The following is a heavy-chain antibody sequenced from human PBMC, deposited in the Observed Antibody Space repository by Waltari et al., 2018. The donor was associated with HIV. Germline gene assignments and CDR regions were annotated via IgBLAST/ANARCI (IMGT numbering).Heavy chain of an antibody. CDR2: MYNSGTT. CDR1: GGSTTRKDVY. V-gene: IGHV4-39*01. CDR3: ARRGDGFNQHARLDH. Sequence: QLHLQESGPGLVKPSETLALTGTVSGGSTTRKDVYWAWIRQPPGKGLEWIGLMYNSGTTDYNPSLKSRVSMSRDTSKNRFSLRLHSVTAADTAIYYCARRGDGFNQHARLDHWGPGTLVTVSS. J-gene: IGHJ4*02. D-gene: IGHD2-2*01.